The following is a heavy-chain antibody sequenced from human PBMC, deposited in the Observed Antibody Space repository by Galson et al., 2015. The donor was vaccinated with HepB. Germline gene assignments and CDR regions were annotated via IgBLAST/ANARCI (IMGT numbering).Heavy chain of an antibody. Sequence: CKASGYTLNRYGISWVRQAPRQGLEWMGWINVYNGNTNYAQKLQDRVTMTTDTSTSTAYMELRSLRSDDTAVYYCARDSADLITTIVVPDYYFDLWGRGTLVTVSS. CDR2: INVYNGNT. CDR1: GYTLNRYG. D-gene: IGHD3-22*01. CDR3: ARDSADLITTIVVPDYYFDL. J-gene: IGHJ2*01. V-gene: IGHV1-18*01.